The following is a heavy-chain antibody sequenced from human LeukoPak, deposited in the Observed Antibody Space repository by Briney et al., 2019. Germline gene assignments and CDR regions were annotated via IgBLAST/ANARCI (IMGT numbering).Heavy chain of an antibody. CDR1: GFTFSSYS. D-gene: IGHD2-2*02. V-gene: IGHV3-30*03. CDR3: ARGDCSSTSCYRLDY. CDR2: ISYDGSNK. Sequence: GGSLRLSCAASGFTFSSYSMNWVRQAPGKGLEWVAVISYDGSNKYYADSVKGRFTTSRDNSKNTLYLQMNSLRAEDTAVYYCARGDCSSTSCYRLDYWGQGTLVTVSS. J-gene: IGHJ4*02.